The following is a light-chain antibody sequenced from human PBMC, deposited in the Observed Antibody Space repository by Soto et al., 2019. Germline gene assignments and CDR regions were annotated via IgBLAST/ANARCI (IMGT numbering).Light chain of an antibody. CDR1: QSLVSTDGNTY. CDR3: TQGNHLPRT. V-gene: IGKV2-30*01. CDR2: RVS. Sequence: DVVMTQSPLSLPVTLGQPASISCRSSQSLVSTDGNTYLNWFQHRPGQSPRRLIYRVSVRNSGVPDRFSGSGSGTEFTLEIGRVEAEDVGIYYCTQGNHLPRTFGGGTKVDIK. J-gene: IGKJ4*02.